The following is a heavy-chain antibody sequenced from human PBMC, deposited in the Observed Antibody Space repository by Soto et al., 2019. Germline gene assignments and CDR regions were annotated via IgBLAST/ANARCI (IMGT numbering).Heavy chain of an antibody. Sequence: TGGSLRLSCAASGFTFSSYWMSWVRQAPGKGLEWVANIKQDGSEKYYVDSVKGRFTISRDNAKNSLYLQMNSLRAEDTAVYYCARDPNIVLVPAFLRFHYYYYGMDVWGQGTSVTVSS. CDR3: ARDPNIVLVPAFLRFHYYYYGMDV. CDR2: IKQDGSEK. D-gene: IGHD2-2*01. V-gene: IGHV3-7*01. CDR1: GFTFSSYW. J-gene: IGHJ6*02.